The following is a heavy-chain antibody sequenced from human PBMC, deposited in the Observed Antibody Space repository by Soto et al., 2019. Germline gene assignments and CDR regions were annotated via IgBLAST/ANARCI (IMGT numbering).Heavy chain of an antibody. V-gene: IGHV4-59*01. CDR3: ARGYKANAILH. Sequence: SETLSLTCTVSGGSISSYYWSWIRQPPGKGLEWIGYIYYSGSTNYNPSLKSRVTISVDTSKNQFSLKLSSVTAADTAVYYCARGYKANAILHWGHGTMVTVSS. CDR2: IYYSGST. D-gene: IGHD2-8*01. CDR1: GGSISSYY. J-gene: IGHJ3*01.